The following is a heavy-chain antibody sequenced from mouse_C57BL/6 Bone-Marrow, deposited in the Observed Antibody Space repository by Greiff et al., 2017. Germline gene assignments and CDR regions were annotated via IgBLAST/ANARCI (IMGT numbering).Heavy chain of an antibody. CDR1: GYTFTDYN. V-gene: IGHV1-18*01. CDR3: ARRLDSSGYGWFAY. D-gene: IGHD3-2*02. J-gene: IGHJ3*01. Sequence: VQLQQSGPELVKPGASVKIPCKASGYTFTDYNMDWVKQSHGKSLEWIGDINPNNGGTIYNQKFKGKATLTVDKSSSTDYMELRSLTSEDTAVYYCARRLDSSGYGWFAYWGQGTLVTVSA. CDR2: INPNNGGT.